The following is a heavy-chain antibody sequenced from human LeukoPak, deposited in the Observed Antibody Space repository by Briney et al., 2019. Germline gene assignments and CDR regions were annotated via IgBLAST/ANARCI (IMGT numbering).Heavy chain of an antibody. CDR1: GGSISSSSYY. D-gene: IGHD2-2*01. V-gene: IGHV4-39*01. CDR2: IYYSGST. J-gene: IGHJ4*02. Sequence: SETLSLTCTVSGGSISSSSYYWGWIRQPPGKGLEWIGSIYYSGSTYYNPSLKSRVTISVDTSKNQFSLKLSSVTAADTAVYYCARRRYCSSTSCYAFDIWGQGTLVTVSP. CDR3: ARRRYCSSTSCYAFDI.